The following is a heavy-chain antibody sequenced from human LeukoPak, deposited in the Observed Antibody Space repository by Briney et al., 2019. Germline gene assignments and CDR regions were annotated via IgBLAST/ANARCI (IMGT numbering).Heavy chain of an antibody. J-gene: IGHJ6*03. CDR1: GGTFSSYA. CDR3: AALTGTTIYYYYYMDV. V-gene: IGHV1-69*05. CDR2: IIPIFGTA. D-gene: IGHD1-14*01. Sequence: GASVKVSCKASGGTFSSYAISWVRQAPGQGLEWMGGIIPIFGTANYAQKFQGRVTITTDESTSTAYMELSSLRSEDTAVYYCAALTGTTIYYYYYMDVWGKGTTVTVSS.